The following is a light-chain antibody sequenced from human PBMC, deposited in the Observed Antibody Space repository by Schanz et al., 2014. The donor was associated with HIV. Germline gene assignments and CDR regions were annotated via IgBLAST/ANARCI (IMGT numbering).Light chain of an antibody. CDR1: SSDIGAFNF. CDR3: CSYAGTYTWV. J-gene: IGLJ3*02. Sequence: QSALTQPRSVSGSPGQSITISCTGTSSDIGAFNFVSSYQHHPGKAPKVIIYDVDKRPSGVPDRFSGSKSGNAASLTISGLQSDDEAYYHCCSYAGTYTWVFGGGTKVTVL. CDR2: DVD. V-gene: IGLV2-11*01.